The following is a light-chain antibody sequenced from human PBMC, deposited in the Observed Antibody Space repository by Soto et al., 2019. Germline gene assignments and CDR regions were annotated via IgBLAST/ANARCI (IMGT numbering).Light chain of an antibody. CDR2: GAS. J-gene: IGKJ5*01. CDR1: QSVSN. Sequence: EIVMTQSPATLSVSPGERATLSCRASQSVSNLAWYQQKPGQAPRLLIYGASSRATGIPDRFSGSGSGTDFHFTISSLQPEDSATYFCQQLNSYPQTFGQGTRLEIK. CDR3: QQLNSYPQT. V-gene: IGKV3D-15*01.